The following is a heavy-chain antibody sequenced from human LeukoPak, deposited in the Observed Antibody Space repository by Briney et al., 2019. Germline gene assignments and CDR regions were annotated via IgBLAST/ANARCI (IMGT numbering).Heavy chain of an antibody. D-gene: IGHD3-3*01. Sequence: SETLSLTCAVYGGSFSGYYWNWIRQPPGKGLEWIGEINHSGSTNYNPSLKSRVTISVDTSKNQFSLKLSSVTAADTAVYYCARCSADDFWSGYQSSGPYYFDYWGQGTLVTVSS. CDR3: ARCSADDFWSGYQSSGPYYFDY. J-gene: IGHJ4*02. CDR2: INHSGST. V-gene: IGHV4-34*01. CDR1: GGSFSGYY.